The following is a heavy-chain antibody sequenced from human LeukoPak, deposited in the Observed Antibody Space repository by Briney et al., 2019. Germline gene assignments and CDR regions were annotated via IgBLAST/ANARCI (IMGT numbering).Heavy chain of an antibody. J-gene: IGHJ4*02. D-gene: IGHD6-13*01. CDR1: GGTFSSYA. CDR2: IIPIFGTA. Sequence: SVKVSCKASGGTFSSYAISWVRQAPGQGLEWMGRIIPIFGTANYAQKFQGRVTITTDESTSTAYMELSSLRSENTAVYYCAGGGRIAAANPLDYWGQGTLVTVSS. CDR3: AGGGRIAAANPLDY. V-gene: IGHV1-69*05.